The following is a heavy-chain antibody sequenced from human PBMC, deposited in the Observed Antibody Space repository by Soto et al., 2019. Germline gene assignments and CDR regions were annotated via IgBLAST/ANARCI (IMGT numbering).Heavy chain of an antibody. CDR1: GGSISSGGYS. Sequence: QLQLQESGSGLVKPSQTLSLTCAVSGGSISSGGYSWSWIRQPPGKGLEWNGYIYHSGSTYCNPSPRSRVTKSKVRSKNQFSLNLSSVTAADTAVYYCASHGGYRTFDYWGQGTLVTVSS. V-gene: IGHV4-30-2*01. CDR2: IYHSGST. D-gene: IGHD4-17*01. J-gene: IGHJ4*02. CDR3: ASHGGYRTFDY.